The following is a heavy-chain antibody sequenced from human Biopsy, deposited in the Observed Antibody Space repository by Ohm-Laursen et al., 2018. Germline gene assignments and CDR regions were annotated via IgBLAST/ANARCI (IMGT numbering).Heavy chain of an antibody. D-gene: IGHD6-19*01. CDR1: GDSLTSGPEN. Sequence: TLSHTCSVSGDSLTSGPENWSWIRQSPGQGLEYIGFIYSGGNTNYNPSLKNRVTMSVDTSKNQFYLKLYSVTAADTAVYYCARGRRTSGWPYFDNWGQGALVIVSP. CDR2: IYSGGNT. V-gene: IGHV4-61*01. CDR3: ARGRRTSGWPYFDN. J-gene: IGHJ4*02.